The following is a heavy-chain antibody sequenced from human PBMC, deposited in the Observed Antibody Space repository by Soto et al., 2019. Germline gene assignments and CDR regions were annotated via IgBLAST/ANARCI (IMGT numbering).Heavy chain of an antibody. CDR1: GCTLNSYW. J-gene: IGHJ4*02. Sequence: PXESLKISCKGCGCTLNSYWIGWVRQMPGEGLEWMGVIYPSDSDIRYSPSFQGKVTISADKSITTAYLQWSSLKAADTAMYYCVRSGTSSGRFSDYWGQGALVTVSS. CDR2: IYPSDSDI. CDR3: VRSGTSSGRFSDY. V-gene: IGHV5-51*01. D-gene: IGHD2-15*01.